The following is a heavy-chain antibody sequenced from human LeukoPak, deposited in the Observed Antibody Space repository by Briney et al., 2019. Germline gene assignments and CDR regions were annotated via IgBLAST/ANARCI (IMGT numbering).Heavy chain of an antibody. V-gene: IGHV3-30*02. CDR2: IRYDGSNK. CDR3: AKGIDFWSGYYPENWFDP. Sequence: GGSLRLSCAASGFTFSSYGMHWVRQAPGKGLGWVAFIRYDGSNKYYADSVKGRFTISRDNSKNTLYLQMNSLRAEDTAVYYCAKGIDFWSGYYPENWFDPWGQGTLVTVSS. D-gene: IGHD3-3*01. CDR1: GFTFSSYG. J-gene: IGHJ5*02.